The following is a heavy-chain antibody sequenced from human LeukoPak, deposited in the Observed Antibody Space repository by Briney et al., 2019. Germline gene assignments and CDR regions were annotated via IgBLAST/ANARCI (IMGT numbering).Heavy chain of an antibody. CDR2: INPNSGGT. D-gene: IGHD2-2*01. J-gene: IGHJ6*02. CDR1: GYTFTGYY. V-gene: IGHV1-2*02. Sequence: ASVKVSCKASGYTFTGYYMHWVRQAPGQGLEWMGWINPNSGGTNYAQKFQGRVTMTRDTSISTAYMELSSLRSEDTAVYYCARDGTPRYCSSTSCYGYYYYYGMDVWGQGTTVTVSS. CDR3: ARDGTPRYCSSTSCYGYYYYYGMDV.